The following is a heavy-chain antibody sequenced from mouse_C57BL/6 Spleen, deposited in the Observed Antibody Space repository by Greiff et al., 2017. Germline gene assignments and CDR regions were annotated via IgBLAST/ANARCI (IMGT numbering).Heavy chain of an antibody. CDR3: EITLIYYGNYGRAMDY. J-gene: IGHJ4*01. Sequence: VQLQQSGAELVKPGASVQVSCKASGYTFTSYWMHWVKQRPGQGLEWIGRIHPSDSDTNYNQKFKGKATLTVDKSSSTAYMQLHSLTSEDSAVYYWEITLIYYGNYGRAMDYWGQGTSVTVSS. CDR2: IHPSDSDT. D-gene: IGHD2-1*01. V-gene: IGHV1-74*01. CDR1: GYTFTSYW.